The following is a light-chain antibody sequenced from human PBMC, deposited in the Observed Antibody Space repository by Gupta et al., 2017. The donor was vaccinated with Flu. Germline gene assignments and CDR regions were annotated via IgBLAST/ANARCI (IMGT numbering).Light chain of an antibody. Sequence: AIRMTQSPSSFSASTGDRVTITCRASHSVSSYLAWYQQKPGKAPKLLIYAASTLQSGVPSRFSGSGSGTDLTLTISWLQSEDLATYYCEQDDDYPYTFGQGTKLEI. CDR3: EQDDDYPYT. V-gene: IGKV1-8*01. CDR1: HSVSSY. J-gene: IGKJ2*01. CDR2: AAS.